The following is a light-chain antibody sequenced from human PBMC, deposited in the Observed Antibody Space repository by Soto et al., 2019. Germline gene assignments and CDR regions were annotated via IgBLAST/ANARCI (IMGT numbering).Light chain of an antibody. Sequence: SYELTQPPSVSVAPGQTARITCGGNNIESKSVHWYQQRPGQAPVLVIYVDSDRPSGIPDRFSASTSGNTAALTISRVEAGDEADYYCQVWDTISGHYVFGSGTKVTVL. CDR3: QVWDTISGHYV. V-gene: IGLV3-21*02. CDR1: NIESKS. CDR2: VDS. J-gene: IGLJ1*01.